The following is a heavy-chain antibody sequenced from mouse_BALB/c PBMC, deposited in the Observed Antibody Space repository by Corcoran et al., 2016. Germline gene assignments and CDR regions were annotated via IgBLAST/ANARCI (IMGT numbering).Heavy chain of an antibody. V-gene: IGHV14-3*02. CDR3: ASSGWLRGGPYFDY. J-gene: IGHJ2*01. CDR2: IDPANGNT. CDR1: GFNIKDTY. Sequence: EVQLQQSGAELVKPGASVKLSCTASGFNIKDTYMHWVKQRPEQGLEWIGRIDPANGNTKYDPKFQGKATITADTSSNTAYLQFSSLTSEDTDVYYCASSGWLRGGPYFDYWGQGTTLTVSS. D-gene: IGHD2-2*01.